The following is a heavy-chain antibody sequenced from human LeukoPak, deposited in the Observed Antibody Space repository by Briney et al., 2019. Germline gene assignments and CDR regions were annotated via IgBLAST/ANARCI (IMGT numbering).Heavy chain of an antibody. J-gene: IGHJ6*03. D-gene: IGHD6-13*01. CDR2: INPNSGGT. CDR3: ARDPDSSWYRYYYYMDV. V-gene: IGHV1-2*02. Sequence: GASVKVSCKASGYTFTGYYMHWVRQAPGQGLEWMGWINPNSGGTNYAQKFQGRVTMTRDTSISTAYMELSRLRSDDTAVYYCARDPDSSWYRYYYYMDVWGKGTTVTVSS. CDR1: GYTFTGYY.